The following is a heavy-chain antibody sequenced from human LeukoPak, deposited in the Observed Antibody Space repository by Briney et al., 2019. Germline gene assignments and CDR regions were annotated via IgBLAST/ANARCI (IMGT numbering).Heavy chain of an antibody. Sequence: SETLSLTCTVSGGSISSYYWSWIRQPAGKGLEWIGRIYTSGSTNYNPSLKSRVTMSVDTSKNQFSLKLSSVTAADTAVYYCARAYSNYDSLYYYMDVWGKGTTVTVSS. CDR2: IYTSGST. J-gene: IGHJ6*03. V-gene: IGHV4-4*07. CDR1: GGSISSYY. CDR3: ARAYSNYDSLYYYMDV. D-gene: IGHD4-11*01.